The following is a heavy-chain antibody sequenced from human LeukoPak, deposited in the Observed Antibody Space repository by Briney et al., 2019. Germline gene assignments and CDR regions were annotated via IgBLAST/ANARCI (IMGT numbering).Heavy chain of an antibody. CDR1: GFTFSSYA. CDR2: ISYDGSNK. V-gene: IGHV3-30-3*01. Sequence: GGSLRLSCAASGFTFSSYAMHWVRQAPGKGLEWVAVISYDGSNKYYADSVKGRFTISRDNSKNTLYLQMNSLRAEDTAVYYCARDGGYCSSTSCYPGGFDYWGQGTLVTVSS. J-gene: IGHJ4*02. D-gene: IGHD2-2*01. CDR3: ARDGGYCSSTSCYPGGFDY.